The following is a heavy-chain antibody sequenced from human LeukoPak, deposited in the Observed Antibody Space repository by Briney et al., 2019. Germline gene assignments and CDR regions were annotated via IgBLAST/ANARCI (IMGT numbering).Heavy chain of an antibody. Sequence: GASVKVSCKASGYTFTSYYMHWVRQAPGQGLEWMGGIIPIFGTANYAQKFQGRVTITADESTSTAYMELSSLRSEDTAVYYCARVGGNSVFDYWGQGTLVTVSS. J-gene: IGHJ4*02. CDR1: GYTFTSYY. D-gene: IGHD4-23*01. CDR3: ARVGGNSVFDY. CDR2: IIPIFGTA. V-gene: IGHV1-69*13.